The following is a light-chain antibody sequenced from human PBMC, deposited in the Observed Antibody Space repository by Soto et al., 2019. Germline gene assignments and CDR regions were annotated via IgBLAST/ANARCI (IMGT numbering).Light chain of an antibody. V-gene: IGKV3-20*01. J-gene: IGKJ5*01. CDR1: QSVSTH. CDR2: GAS. CDR3: QQYGSSPIT. Sequence: EIVMTQSPATLSVSPGERATLSCRASQSVSTHLAWYQQNPGQAPRLLIYGASTRATGIPDRFSGSGSGTDFTLTISRLEPEDSAVYYRQQYGSSPITFGQGTRLEIK.